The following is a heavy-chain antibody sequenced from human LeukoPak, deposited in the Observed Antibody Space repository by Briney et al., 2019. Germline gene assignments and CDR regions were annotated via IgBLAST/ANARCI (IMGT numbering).Heavy chain of an antibody. CDR3: AGDRAQYYDDAFDI. CDR2: IKPDGSDV. V-gene: IGHV3-7*01. Sequence: PGGSLRLSCAASGFTFNIYWMSWVRQAPGKVLEWVANIKPDGSDVYYLDSVKGRFTISRDNAQNSLYLQMNTLRVEDTAVYYCAGDRAQYYDDAFDIWGQGTMVTVSS. J-gene: IGHJ3*02. CDR1: GFTFNIYW. D-gene: IGHD3-3*01.